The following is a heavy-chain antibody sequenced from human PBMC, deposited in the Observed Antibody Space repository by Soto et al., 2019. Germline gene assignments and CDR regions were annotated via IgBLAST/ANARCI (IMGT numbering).Heavy chain of an antibody. CDR1: GFTFSSYA. V-gene: IGHV3-23*01. CDR3: AKDFITPLKIAARPNEIDY. Sequence: PGGSLRLSCAASGFTFSSYAMSWVRQAPGKGLEWVSAISGSGGSTYYAVSVKGRFTISRDNSKNTLYLQMNSLRAEDTAVYYCAKDFITPLKIAARPNEIDYWGQGTLVTVSS. CDR2: ISGSGGST. D-gene: IGHD6-6*01. J-gene: IGHJ4*02.